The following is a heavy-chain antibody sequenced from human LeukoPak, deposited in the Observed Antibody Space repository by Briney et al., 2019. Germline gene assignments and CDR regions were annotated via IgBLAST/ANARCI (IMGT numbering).Heavy chain of an antibody. CDR1: GGSISSSSYY. CDR2: IYYSGST. Sequence: PSETLSLTCSVSGGSISSSSYYWGWIRQPPGKVLEWIGSIYYSGSTYYNPSLKSRVTISVDTSKNQFSLKLSSVTAADTAVYYCARAYCGGDCYFGFDYWGQGTLVSVSS. V-gene: IGHV4-39*01. D-gene: IGHD2-21*02. J-gene: IGHJ4*02. CDR3: ARAYCGGDCYFGFDY.